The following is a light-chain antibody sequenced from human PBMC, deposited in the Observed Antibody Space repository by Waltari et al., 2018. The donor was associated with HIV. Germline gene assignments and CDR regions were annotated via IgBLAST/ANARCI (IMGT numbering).Light chain of an antibody. Sequence: QSALTQPASVYGSPGQSITISCTGTSSDVGSYNLVSWYQHHPGKAPKLMIYEVTKRPSGVSNRFSGSKSGNTASLTISGLQAEDEADYYCCSYAGSSTSVVFGGGTKLTVL. CDR2: EVT. V-gene: IGLV2-23*02. CDR3: CSYAGSSTSVV. J-gene: IGLJ2*01. CDR1: SSDVGSYNL.